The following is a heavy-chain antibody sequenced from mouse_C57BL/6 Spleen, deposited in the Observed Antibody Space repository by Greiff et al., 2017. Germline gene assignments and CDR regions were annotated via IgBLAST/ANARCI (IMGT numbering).Heavy chain of an antibody. V-gene: IGHV5-9-1*02. Sequence: EVKLEESGEGLVKPGGSLKLSCAASGFTFSSYAMSWVRQTPEKRLEWVAYISSGGDYIYYADTVKGRFTISRDNARNTLYLQMSSLKSEDTAMYYCTTIYYDYDEAWFAYWGQGTLVTVSA. CDR1: GFTFSSYA. D-gene: IGHD2-4*01. CDR3: TTIYYDYDEAWFAY. J-gene: IGHJ3*01. CDR2: ISSGGDYI.